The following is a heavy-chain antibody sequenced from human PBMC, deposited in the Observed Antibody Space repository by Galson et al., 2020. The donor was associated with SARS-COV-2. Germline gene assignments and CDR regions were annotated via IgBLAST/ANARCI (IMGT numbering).Heavy chain of an antibody. Sequence: TLSLTCTVSGGSISSGGYYWSWIRQHPGKGLEWIGYIYYSGSTYYNPSLKSRVTISVDTSKNQFSLKLSSVTAADTAVYYCARVQGTITIFGVVIVGAFDIWGQGTMVTVSS. CDR3: ARVQGTITIFGVVIVGAFDI. D-gene: IGHD3-3*01. V-gene: IGHV4-31*03. CDR1: GGSISSGGYY. J-gene: IGHJ3*02. CDR2: IYYSGST.